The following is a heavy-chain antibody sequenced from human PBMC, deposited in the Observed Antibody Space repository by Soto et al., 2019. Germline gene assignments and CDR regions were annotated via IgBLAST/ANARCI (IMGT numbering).Heavy chain of an antibody. D-gene: IGHD2-2*01. V-gene: IGHV3-23*01. J-gene: IGHJ5*02. CDR3: AKDPRSTSKSPAWFDP. CDR1: GCTFSSYA. CDR2: ISGSGGST. Sequence: GGSLRLSCAASGCTFSSYAMSWVRQAPGKGLEWVSAISGSGGSTYYADSVKGRFTISRDNSKNTLYLQMNSLRAEDTAVYYCAKDPRSTSKSPAWFDPWGQGTLVTVSS.